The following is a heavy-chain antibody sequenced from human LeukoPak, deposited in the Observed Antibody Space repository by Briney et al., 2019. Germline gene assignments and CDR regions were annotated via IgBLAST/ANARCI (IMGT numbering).Heavy chain of an antibody. D-gene: IGHD3-3*01. CDR1: GGSTSIYY. V-gene: IGHV4-59*01. CDR3: ARLFWSDSHSFDY. CDR2: IHYTGST. Sequence: PSETLSLTCIVSGGSTSIYYWTWIRQPPGKGLEWIGYIHYTGSTNYNPSLKSRVTISLDTSKNQFSLKLSSVTAADTAVYYCARLFWSDSHSFDYCGQGTLVTVSS. J-gene: IGHJ4*02.